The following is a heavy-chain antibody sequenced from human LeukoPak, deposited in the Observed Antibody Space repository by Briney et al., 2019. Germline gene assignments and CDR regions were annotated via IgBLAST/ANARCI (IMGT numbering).Heavy chain of an antibody. D-gene: IGHD6-13*01. CDR3: ARQLSIAAAGTPFDP. Sequence: KPSETLSLTCAVYGGSFSGYYWSWIRQPPGKGLEWIGEINHSGSTNYNPSLKSRVTLSVDTSKNQFSLKLSSVTAADTAVYYCARQLSIAAAGTPFDPWGQGTLVTVSS. CDR2: INHSGST. J-gene: IGHJ5*02. CDR1: GGSFSGYY. V-gene: IGHV4-34*01.